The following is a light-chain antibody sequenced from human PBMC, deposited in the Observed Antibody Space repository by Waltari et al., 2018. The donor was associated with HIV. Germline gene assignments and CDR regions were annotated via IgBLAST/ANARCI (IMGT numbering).Light chain of an antibody. J-gene: IGKJ4*01. CDR2: TTS. CDR3: QQSYSLPLS. CDR1: LSIANY. V-gene: IGKV1-39*01. Sequence: DIEMTQSPSSLSASVGDRVTISCRASLSIANYLSWYQQTSGKAPKLLIYTTSSLQSGVPSRFSGSGSGTDFTLTISSLQPEDFATYYCQQSYSLPLSFGGGTKVEIK.